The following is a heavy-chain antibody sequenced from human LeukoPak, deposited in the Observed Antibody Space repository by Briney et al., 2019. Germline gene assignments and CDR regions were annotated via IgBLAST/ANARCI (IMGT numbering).Heavy chain of an antibody. CDR2: INDSGRT. J-gene: IGHJ5*02. CDR3: AREMFIVVVPAYPNWFDP. V-gene: IGHV4-34*01. Sequence: SETLSLTCAVYGGSFSGYYWSWIRQPPGKGLEWIGEINDSGRTKYNPSLKRRGTISVEKTKNKCSRTRSSVTAADTAVYYCAREMFIVVVPAYPNWFDPWGQGTLVTVSS. D-gene: IGHD2-2*01. CDR1: GGSFSGYY.